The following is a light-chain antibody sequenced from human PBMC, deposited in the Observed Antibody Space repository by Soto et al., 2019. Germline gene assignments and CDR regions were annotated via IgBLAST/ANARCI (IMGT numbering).Light chain of an antibody. J-gene: IGLJ3*02. Sequence: QSALTQPASVSGSPGQSITISCTGTSSDVGGYNYVSWYQQHPGKAPKVMIYEVSKRPSGVSNRFSGSKSGNTASLTISGLQAEDEGDYYCSSYTSSNTWVFGGGTELNVL. CDR1: SSDVGGYNY. CDR3: SSYTSSNTWV. V-gene: IGLV2-14*01. CDR2: EVS.